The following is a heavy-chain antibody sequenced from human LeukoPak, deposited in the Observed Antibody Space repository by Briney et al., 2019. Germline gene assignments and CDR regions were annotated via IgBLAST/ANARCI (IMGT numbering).Heavy chain of an antibody. CDR1: GFTFSDYY. CDR2: ISSSGTYI. CDR3: ARVRYCSSTSCYTTRFDP. V-gene: IGHV3-11*05. Sequence: GGSLRLSCATSGFTFSDYYMSWIRQAPGKGLEWVSYISSSGTYINSADSVKGRFTISRDYPKNSLYLQMSSLRAEDTAVYYCARVRYCSSTSCYTTRFDPWGQGPLVTVSS. D-gene: IGHD2-2*02. J-gene: IGHJ5*02.